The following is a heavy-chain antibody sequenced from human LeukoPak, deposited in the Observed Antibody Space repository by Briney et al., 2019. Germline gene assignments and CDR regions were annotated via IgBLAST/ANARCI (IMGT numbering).Heavy chain of an antibody. CDR2: IYYSGST. V-gene: IGHV4-39*01. J-gene: IGHJ4*02. Sequence: SETLSLTCTVSGGSISSSSYYWVCIRQPPGKGLEWIGSIYYSGSTYYNPSLKSRVTISVDTSKNQFSLKLSSVTAADTANYFCARGGMAGPRFCDYWGQGMLVTVSS. CDR3: ARGGMAGPRFCDY. CDR1: GGSISSSSYY. D-gene: IGHD5-24*01.